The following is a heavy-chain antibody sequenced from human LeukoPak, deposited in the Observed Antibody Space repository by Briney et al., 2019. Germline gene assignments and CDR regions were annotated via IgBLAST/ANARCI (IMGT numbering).Heavy chain of an antibody. D-gene: IGHD6-19*01. CDR3: ATEPSSGWQGLDY. J-gene: IGHJ4*02. Sequence: KAGGTLSLSCAASGFTFSSYSMNWVRQPPGKGLEWVASICSSSSSIYYADSVKGRFTISRDKAKNSLYLQMNSLRAEDTAVYYCATEPSSGWQGLDYWGQGTLVTVSS. CDR1: GFTFSSYS. CDR2: ICSSSSSI. V-gene: IGHV3-21*01.